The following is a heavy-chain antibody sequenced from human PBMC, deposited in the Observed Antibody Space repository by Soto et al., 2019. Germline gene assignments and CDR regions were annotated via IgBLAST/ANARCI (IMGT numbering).Heavy chain of an antibody. CDR3: ARHRGSYYNHFDY. Sequence: SETLSLTCTVSGGSMASTSYYWGWIRQSPGKGLEWIGSIYYSGTTYDHPSLKSRLTISVDTSNNQFSLKLSSVTAADTAVYYCARHRGSYYNHFDYWGQGTLVTVSS. D-gene: IGHD1-26*01. V-gene: IGHV4-39*01. CDR1: GGSMASTSYY. J-gene: IGHJ4*02. CDR2: IYYSGTT.